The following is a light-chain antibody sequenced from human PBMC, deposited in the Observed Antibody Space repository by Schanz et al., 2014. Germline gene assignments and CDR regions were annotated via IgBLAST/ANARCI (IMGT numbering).Light chain of an antibody. Sequence: QSALTQPRSVSGSPGQSVTISCTGTSSDVGGYNYVSWYQQHPGKVPKLMIYDVSKRPSGVPDRFSGSKSGNTASLTVSGLQAEDEADYYCSSFGGSNNPPWVFGGGTKVTVL. J-gene: IGLJ3*02. V-gene: IGLV2-11*01. CDR2: DVS. CDR1: SSDVGGYNY. CDR3: SSFGGSNNPPWV.